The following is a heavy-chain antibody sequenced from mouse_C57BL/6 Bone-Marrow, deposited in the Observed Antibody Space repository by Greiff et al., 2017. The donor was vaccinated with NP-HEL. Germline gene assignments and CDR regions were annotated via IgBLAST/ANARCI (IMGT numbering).Heavy chain of an antibody. Sequence: QVQLQQSGAELARPGASVKLSCKASGYTFTSYGISWVKQRTGQGLEWIGEIYPRSGNTYYNEKFEGKATLTADKSSSTAYMELRSLTSEDSAVYFCANLLLGYFDVWGTGTTVTVSS. J-gene: IGHJ1*03. V-gene: IGHV1-81*01. CDR2: IYPRSGNT. D-gene: IGHD1-1*01. CDR3: ANLLLGYFDV. CDR1: GYTFTSYG.